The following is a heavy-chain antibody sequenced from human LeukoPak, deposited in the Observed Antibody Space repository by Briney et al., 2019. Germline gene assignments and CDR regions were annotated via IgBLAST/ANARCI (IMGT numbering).Heavy chain of an antibody. CDR2: ISGSGGST. V-gene: IGHV3-23*01. D-gene: IGHD5-12*01. CDR3: AKDLGGYIEYYFDY. CDR1: GFTFSSYA. J-gene: IGHJ4*02. Sequence: GGSLRLSCAASGFTFSSYAMSWVRQAPGKGLEWVSAISGSGGSTYYADSVKGRFTISRDNPKNTLYLQMNSLRAEDTAVYYCAKDLGGYIEYYFDYWGQGTLVTVSS.